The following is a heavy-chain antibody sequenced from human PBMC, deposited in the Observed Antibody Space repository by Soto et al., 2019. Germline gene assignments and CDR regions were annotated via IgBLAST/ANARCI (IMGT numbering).Heavy chain of an antibody. Sequence: SETLSLTCTVSGGSISSYYWSWIRQPPGKGLEWIGYIYYSGSTNYNPSLKSRVTISVDTSKNQFSLKLSSVTAADTAVYYCARHYPTSLTYYYGSGSYLFDYWGQGTLVTVSS. V-gene: IGHV4-59*08. CDR1: GGSISSYY. J-gene: IGHJ4*02. CDR2: IYYSGST. CDR3: ARHYPTSLTYYYGSGSYLFDY. D-gene: IGHD3-10*01.